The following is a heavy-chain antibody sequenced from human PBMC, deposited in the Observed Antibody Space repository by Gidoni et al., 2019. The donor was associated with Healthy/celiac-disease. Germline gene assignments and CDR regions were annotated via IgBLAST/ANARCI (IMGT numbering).Heavy chain of an antibody. CDR1: GFTFSSYG. CDR3: ARDPKLEAPFDY. V-gene: IGHV3-33*01. CDR2: IWYDGSNK. J-gene: IGHJ4*02. Sequence: RSLRLSCAASGFTFSSYGMHWVRQAPVKGLEWVAVIWYDGSNKYYADSVKGRFTISRDNSKNTMYLQMNSLRAEDTAVYYCARDPKLEAPFDYWGQGTLVTVSS. D-gene: IGHD1-1*01.